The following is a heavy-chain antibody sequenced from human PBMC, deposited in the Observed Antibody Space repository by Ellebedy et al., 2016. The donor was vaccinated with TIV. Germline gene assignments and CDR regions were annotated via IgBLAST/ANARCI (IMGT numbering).Heavy chain of an antibody. CDR2: IDPNSGGT. V-gene: IGHV1-2*02. CDR1: GYALTDNY. Sequence: ASVKVSCKASGYALTDNYVHWVRQAPGQGLEWMGCIDPNSGGTEYEEKFRGRVTMTRDSFVNTAYMELSRLRSGDTAVYYGATISGSPRGYWGQGTLVTVSS. CDR3: ATISGSPRGY. J-gene: IGHJ4*02. D-gene: IGHD2/OR15-2a*01.